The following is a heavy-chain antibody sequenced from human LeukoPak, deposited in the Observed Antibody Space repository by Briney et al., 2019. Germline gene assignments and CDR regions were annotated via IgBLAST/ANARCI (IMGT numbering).Heavy chain of an antibody. CDR3: AKAQTTVTPIIDY. D-gene: IGHD4-17*01. J-gene: IGHJ4*02. CDR2: ISASGATT. CDR1: GFTFSSYV. Sequence: GGSLRLSCAASGFTFSSYVMSWVRQTPGRGVEWVSYISASGATTYFADSVKGRFTISRDNSKNTLYLQLNSLRAEDTAVYYCAKAQTTVTPIIDYWGQGNLVTVSS. V-gene: IGHV3-23*01.